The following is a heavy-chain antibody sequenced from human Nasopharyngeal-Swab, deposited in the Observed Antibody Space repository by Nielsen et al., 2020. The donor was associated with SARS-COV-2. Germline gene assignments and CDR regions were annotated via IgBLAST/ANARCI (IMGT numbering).Heavy chain of an antibody. CDR1: GGSISSYY. Sequence: SETLSLTCTVSGGSISSYYWSWIRQPPGKGLEWIGYIYYSGSTNYNPSLKSRVPISVDTSKNQFSLKLSSVTAADTAVYYCARGLTGYRAEYFQHWGQGTLVTVSS. CDR3: ARGLTGYRAEYFQH. D-gene: IGHD3-9*01. J-gene: IGHJ1*01. CDR2: IYYSGST. V-gene: IGHV4-59*01.